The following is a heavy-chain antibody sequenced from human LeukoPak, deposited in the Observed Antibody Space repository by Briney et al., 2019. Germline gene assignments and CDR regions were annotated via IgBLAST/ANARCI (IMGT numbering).Heavy chain of an antibody. Sequence: ASVTVSCKASGYTFHGYYMHGVRQAPGQGLEWMGWINPNSTDTKYEQKFQGRVTVTWDTSSSTAYMELSRLTSDDTAVYYCAKVPADSGGYYLDFDFWGQGTLVTVTS. V-gene: IGHV1-2*02. J-gene: IGHJ4*02. CDR1: GYTFHGYY. CDR3: AKVPADSGGYYLDFDF. CDR2: INPNSTDT. D-gene: IGHD3-22*01.